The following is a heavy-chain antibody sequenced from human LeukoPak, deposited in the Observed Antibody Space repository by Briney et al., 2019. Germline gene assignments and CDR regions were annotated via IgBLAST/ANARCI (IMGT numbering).Heavy chain of an antibody. Sequence: SETLSLTCTVSGGSISSYYWSWIRQTPGERLEWIGWIHYSGTTSYNPSLESRVAMSVDTSKNHISLRMNSVTAADTATYYCARWGYFESSGYFVVEYWGQGTLVTVSS. CDR2: IHYSGTT. V-gene: IGHV4-59*01. J-gene: IGHJ4*02. D-gene: IGHD3-22*01. CDR1: GGSISSYY. CDR3: ARWGYFESSGYFVVEY.